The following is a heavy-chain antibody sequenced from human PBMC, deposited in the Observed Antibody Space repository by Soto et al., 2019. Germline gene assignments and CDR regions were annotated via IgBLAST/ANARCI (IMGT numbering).Heavy chain of an antibody. Sequence: GSSVKVSCKASGYTFTGYYMHWVRQAPGQGLEWMGWINPNSGGTNYAQKFQGWVTMTRDTSISTAYMELSRLRSDDTAVYYCARDRVSFGGMDVWGQGTTVTVSS. V-gene: IGHV1-2*04. CDR2: INPNSGGT. CDR3: ARDRVSFGGMDV. J-gene: IGHJ6*02. CDR1: GYTFTGYY. D-gene: IGHD2-8*01.